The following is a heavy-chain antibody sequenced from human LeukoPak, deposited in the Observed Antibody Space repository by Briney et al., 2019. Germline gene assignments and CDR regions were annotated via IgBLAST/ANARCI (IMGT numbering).Heavy chain of an antibody. CDR2: IIPIFGTA. D-gene: IGHD2-15*01. J-gene: IGHJ4*02. Sequence: ASVKVSCKASGGTFSSYAISWVRQAPGQGLEWMGGIIPIFGTANYAQKFQGRVTITADESTSTAYIELSSLRSEDTAVYYCARARGMVVAATFDYWGQGTLVTVSS. CDR1: GGTFSSYA. V-gene: IGHV1-69*13. CDR3: ARARGMVVAATFDY.